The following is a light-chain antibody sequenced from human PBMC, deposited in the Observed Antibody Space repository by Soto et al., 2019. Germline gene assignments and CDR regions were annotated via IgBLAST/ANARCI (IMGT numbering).Light chain of an antibody. V-gene: IGLV2-23*02. Sequence: QSALTQPASVSGSPGQSITISCTGTSSDFGSHNLVSWYQHEPGKAPKFLIYEVSKRPSGISTRFSGSKSGNTASLTISGLQADDEADYYCCSHAGSVLFGGGTKLTVL. J-gene: IGLJ2*01. CDR3: CSHAGSVL. CDR1: SSDFGSHNL. CDR2: EVS.